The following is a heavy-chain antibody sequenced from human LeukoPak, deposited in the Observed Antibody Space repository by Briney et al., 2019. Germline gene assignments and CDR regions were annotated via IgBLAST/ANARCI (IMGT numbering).Heavy chain of an antibody. CDR2: ISSDGRNK. V-gene: IGHV3-30*18. CDR3: AKGGYSYGTADY. CDR1: GFSFSTYG. J-gene: IGHJ4*02. D-gene: IGHD5-18*01. Sequence: AGGSLRLSCAASGFSFSTYGVHWVRQAPGKGLEWVAAISSDGRNKYHADSLEGRFTISRDNSQNTVYLQMNSLRYDDTAVYYCAKGGYSYGTADYWGQGTLVTVSS.